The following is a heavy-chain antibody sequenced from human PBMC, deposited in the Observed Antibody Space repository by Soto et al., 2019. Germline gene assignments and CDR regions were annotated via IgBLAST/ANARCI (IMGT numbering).Heavy chain of an antibody. Sequence: ASETLSLTCAVSGGSISSGGYAWSWIRQPPGKGLECIGYIYHSGSTYYSPSLKSRVTISVDTSKNQFSLKLSSVTAADTAVYYCARATAGSYYYYYDMDVWGKGTTVT. J-gene: IGHJ6*04. CDR2: IYHSGST. V-gene: IGHV4-30-2*01. D-gene: IGHD6-13*01. CDR3: ARATAGSYYYYYDMDV. CDR1: GGSISSGGYA.